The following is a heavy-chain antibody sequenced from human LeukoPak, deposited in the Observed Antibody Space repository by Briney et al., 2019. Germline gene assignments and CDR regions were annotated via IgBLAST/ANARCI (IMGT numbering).Heavy chain of an antibody. V-gene: IGHV4-39*07. J-gene: IGHJ4*02. CDR3: ARVAPMRDYFDY. Sequence: SETLSLTCTVSGGSITITNYYWGWIRQPPGKGLEWVGYIYHSGSTYYNPSLKSRVTISVDRSKNQFSLKLSSVTAADTAVYYCARVAPMRDYFDYWGQGTLVTVSS. CDR1: GGSITITNYY. CDR2: IYHSGST.